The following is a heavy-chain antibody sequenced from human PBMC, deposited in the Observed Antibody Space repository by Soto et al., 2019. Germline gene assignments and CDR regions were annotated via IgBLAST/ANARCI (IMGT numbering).Heavy chain of an antibody. CDR3: AKEGYVSGFL. CDR2: ISGGAGST. CDR1: VFSVSTHA. V-gene: IGHV3-23*01. Sequence: GGSLRLSCSVSVFSVSTHAIIWFRQGPGKGLEWVSGISGGAGSTYYADSVKGRFTISRDNPKNALYLQMNSLRADDTAVYYCAKEGYVSGFLWGQGTLVTVSS. J-gene: IGHJ4*02. D-gene: IGHD3-10*01.